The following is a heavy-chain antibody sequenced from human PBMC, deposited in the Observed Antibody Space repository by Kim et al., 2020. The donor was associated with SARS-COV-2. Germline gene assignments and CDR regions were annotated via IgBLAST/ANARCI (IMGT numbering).Heavy chain of an antibody. D-gene: IGHD1-26*01. J-gene: IGHJ4*02. CDR3: ARDMGGTVCFDY. CDR1: GYIFTGYY. V-gene: IGHV1-2*06. CDR2: INPNSGDT. Sequence: ASVKVSCKTSGYIFTGYYMHWVRQAPGQGLEWMGRINPNSGDTDYAQKFQGRVTMTRDTSISTAYMELSRLRSDDTAVYYCARDMGGTVCFDYWGQGTLVTVSS.